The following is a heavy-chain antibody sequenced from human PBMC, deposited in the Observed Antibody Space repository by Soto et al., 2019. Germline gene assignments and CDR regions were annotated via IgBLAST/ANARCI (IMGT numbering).Heavy chain of an antibody. CDR1: GNSFTTHW. D-gene: IGHD1-1*01. J-gene: IGHJ6*01. CDR3: ARRLSGPKEEYNAYYFYGLDV. V-gene: IGHV5-10-1*01. CDR2: IDPSNSYI. Sequence: GEVLKISCQGPGNSFTTHWNTWVRPTPGKGLEWMGRIDPSNSYINYSQSFQGHVTISVDRSISTAYLQWTGLEASDNAIYYCARRLSGPKEEYNAYYFYGLDVWGQETKVTSP.